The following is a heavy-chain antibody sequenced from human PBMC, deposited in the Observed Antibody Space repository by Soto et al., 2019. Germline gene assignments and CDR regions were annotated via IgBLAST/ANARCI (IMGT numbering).Heavy chain of an antibody. Sequence: VYAGLLRACYCRGCRQLLGKRPELIEEINHSGSTNYNPSLTSRVTISVDTSKNQFSLKLSSVTAADTAVYYCARGLPWYYGSGSYYTYFDYWGLGTLVTVS. D-gene: IGHD3-10*01. CDR3: ARGLPWYYGSGSYYTYFDY. CDR2: INHSGST. V-gene: IGHV4-34*01. CDR1: AGLLRACY. J-gene: IGHJ4*02.